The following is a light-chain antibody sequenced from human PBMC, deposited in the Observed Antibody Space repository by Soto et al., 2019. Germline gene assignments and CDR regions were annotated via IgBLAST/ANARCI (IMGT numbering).Light chain of an antibody. V-gene: IGKV3-11*01. CDR2: DAS. CDR1: QSVGTS. CDR3: QQRSNWPPT. J-gene: IGKJ1*01. Sequence: EVVLTQSPATLSLSPGDRVALSCRASQSVGTSLAWYQQKPGQAPRLLIYDASNRATGIPARFSGSGSGTDFTLTISSLEPEDFAVYYCQQRSNWPPTFGQGTKVDIK.